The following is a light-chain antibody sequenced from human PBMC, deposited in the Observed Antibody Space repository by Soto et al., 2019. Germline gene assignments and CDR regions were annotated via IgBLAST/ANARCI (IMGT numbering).Light chain of an antibody. CDR2: EVS. Sequence: QSLLTQPASVSGSPGQSITISCTGTSSDVGAYDYVSWYQQHPDKAPKLMIYEVSNRPSGVSNRFSGSKSVNTATLTISGLQTEDEADYYCSSYTSISTRVFGTVTKVTVL. CDR1: SSDVGAYDY. CDR3: SSYTSISTRV. J-gene: IGLJ1*01. V-gene: IGLV2-14*03.